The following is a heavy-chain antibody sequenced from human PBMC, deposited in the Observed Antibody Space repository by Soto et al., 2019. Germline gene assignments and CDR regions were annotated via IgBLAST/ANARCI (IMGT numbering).Heavy chain of an antibody. CDR2: ISHKSSAI. V-gene: IGHV3-48*02. Sequence: EVQLVESGGGLVQPGGSLRLSCAASGFTFSNYAMNWVRQAPGQGLEWVSCISHKSSAIYHADSVKGRFTISGDNAKNSLDLHMNSLTDEDTAVFYCAMDPYSSTTVTSMAYWGQGTLVTVSS. J-gene: IGHJ4*02. D-gene: IGHD4-17*01. CDR1: GFTFSNYA. CDR3: AMDPYSSTTVTSMAY.